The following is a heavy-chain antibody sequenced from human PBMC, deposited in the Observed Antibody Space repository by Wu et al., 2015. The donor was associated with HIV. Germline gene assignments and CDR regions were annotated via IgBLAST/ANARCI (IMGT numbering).Heavy chain of an antibody. V-gene: IGHV1-2*02. J-gene: IGHJ1*01. CDR3: ARRRGNWRGSAEYFQH. CDR1: GYTFTGYY. CDR2: INPNSGGT. D-gene: IGHD1-1*01. Sequence: QVQLVQSGAEVKKPGASVKVSCKASGYTFTGYYMHWVRQAPGQGLEWMGWINPNSGGTNYAQKFQGRVTVTRDTSISTAYMELSRLRSDDTAVYYCARRRGNWRGSAEYFQHWGQGTLVTVSS.